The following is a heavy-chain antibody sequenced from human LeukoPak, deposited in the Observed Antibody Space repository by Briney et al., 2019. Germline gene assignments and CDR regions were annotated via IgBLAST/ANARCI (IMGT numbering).Heavy chain of an antibody. Sequence: PGGALRVSCAASVFTVSNSYMTWGRQAPGKGLGCGSFIYPAGTTSYADSVQGRVTISRDSSKNTLHLQMNSLRADDTAVYYCASEQAYWFGTWGQGSLVTVSS. CDR3: ASEQAYWFGT. CDR1: VFTVSNSY. V-gene: IGHV3-53*01. J-gene: IGHJ5*02. CDR2: IYPAGTT.